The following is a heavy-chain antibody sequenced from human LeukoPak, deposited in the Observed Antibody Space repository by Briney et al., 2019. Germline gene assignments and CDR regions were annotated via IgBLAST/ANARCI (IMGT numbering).Heavy chain of an antibody. CDR3: AGDRESSGLRDFEH. CDR2: IYYSGKT. CDR1: VGSINSYY. J-gene: IGHJ2*01. V-gene: IGHV4-59*01. Sequence: PLGTLSLTCTVSVGSINSYYWSWIRPPPGRGVEWIGYIYYSGKTNYNPSLKRGVSLSLETPTKQFSLPLSSVTAAETHVYYCAGDRESSGLRDFEHWGRGTLVTVSA. D-gene: IGHD3-22*01.